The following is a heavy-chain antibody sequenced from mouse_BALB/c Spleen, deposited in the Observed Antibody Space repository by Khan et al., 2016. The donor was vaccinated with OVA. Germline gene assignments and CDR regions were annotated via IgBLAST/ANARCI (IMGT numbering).Heavy chain of an antibody. Sequence: EVQLQESGGGLVQPGGSLKLSCATSGFTFSDYYMYWFRQTPEKRLEWVAYISNGGGNTYYPDTVKGRFTISRDNAKTTLSLQMSRLRSEDTALYYWARHGEGKGDAMDYWGQGASGTVSS. D-gene: IGHD1-3*01. V-gene: IGHV5-12*02. CDR3: ARHGEGKGDAMDY. J-gene: IGHJ4*01. CDR1: GFTFSDYY. CDR2: ISNGGGNT.